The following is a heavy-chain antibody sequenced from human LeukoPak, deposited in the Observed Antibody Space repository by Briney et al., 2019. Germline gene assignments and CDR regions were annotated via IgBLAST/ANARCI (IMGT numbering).Heavy chain of an antibody. D-gene: IGHD6-19*01. Sequence: ASVKVSCKASGYTFTSYAMHWVRQAPGQRLEWMGWINAGNGNTKYSQKFQGRVTITRDASASTAYMELSSLRSEDTAVYYCARDRSGQWLAFDYWGQGTLVTVSS. CDR1: GYTFTSYA. CDR2: INAGNGNT. CDR3: ARDRSGQWLAFDY. V-gene: IGHV1-3*01. J-gene: IGHJ4*02.